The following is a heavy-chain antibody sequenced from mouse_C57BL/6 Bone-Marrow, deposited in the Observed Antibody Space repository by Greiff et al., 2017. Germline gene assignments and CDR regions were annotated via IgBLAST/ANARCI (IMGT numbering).Heavy chain of an antibody. V-gene: IGHV5-6*01. J-gene: IGHJ2*01. CDR3: ARCGSDY. CDR2: ISSGGSYT. D-gene: IGHD1-1*02. CDR1: GFTFSSSC. Sequence: EVQLVESGGDLVKPGGSLKLSCAASGFTFSSSCMSWVRQTPDKRLEWVATISSGGSYTYYPDSVQGRFTISGDKANNTLYLQMSSLKSEDTAMYYCARCGSDYWGQGTTLTVSS.